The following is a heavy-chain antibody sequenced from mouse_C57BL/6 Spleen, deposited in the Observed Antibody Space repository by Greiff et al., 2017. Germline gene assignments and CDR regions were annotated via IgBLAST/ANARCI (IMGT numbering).Heavy chain of an antibody. D-gene: IGHD1-1*01. V-gene: IGHV1-64*01. J-gene: IGHJ4*01. CDR1: GYTFTSYW. CDR3: ARYYGSPYYAMDY. Sequence: QVQLMQPGAELVKPGASVKLSCKASGYTFTSYWMHWVKQRPGQGLEWIGMIHPNSGSTNYNEKFKSKATLTVDKSSSTAYMQLSSLTSEDSAGYYCARYYGSPYYAMDYWGQGTSVTVSS. CDR2: IHPNSGST.